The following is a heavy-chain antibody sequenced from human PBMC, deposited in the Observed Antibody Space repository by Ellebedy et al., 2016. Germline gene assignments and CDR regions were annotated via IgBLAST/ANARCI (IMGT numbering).Heavy chain of an antibody. V-gene: IGHV4-39*01. CDR2: IYYSGST. J-gene: IGHJ5*02. CDR3: ARHEDHHIPGPGVEWFNP. CDR1: GGSISSSSYY. Sequence: SETLSLTXTVSGGSISSSSYYWGWIRQPPEKGLEWIGSIYYSGSTYYNPSLKSRVTISVDTSKNQFSLKLSSVTAADTAVYYCARHEDHHIPGPGVEWFNPWGQGTLVTVSS. D-gene: IGHD3-10*01.